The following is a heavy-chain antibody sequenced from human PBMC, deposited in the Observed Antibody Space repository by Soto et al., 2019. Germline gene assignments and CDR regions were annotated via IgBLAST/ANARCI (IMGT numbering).Heavy chain of an antibody. CDR2: ISSSSRTI. V-gene: IGHV3-48*02. CDR1: GFTFSSYT. D-gene: IGHD1-26*01. Sequence: EVQLVDSGGGLVQPGGSLRLSCAASGFTFSSYTMNWVRQAPGKGLEWISYISSSSRTIYYAVSVKGRFTISRDTAQNSLYLQMTSLSDEDTAVYYCARVPTRALDYWGQGNLVTVSS. J-gene: IGHJ4*02. CDR3: ARVPTRALDY.